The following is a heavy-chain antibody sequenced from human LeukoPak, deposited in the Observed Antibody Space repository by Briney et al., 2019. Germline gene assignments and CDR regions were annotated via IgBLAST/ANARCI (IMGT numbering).Heavy chain of an antibody. CDR3: AGGYCSSTSCYTHYYYYGMDV. Sequence: SETLSLTCTVSGGSISSSSYYWGWIRQPPGKGLEWIGSIYYNGSTYYNPSLKSRVTISVDTSKNQFSLKLGSVTAADTAVYYCAGGYCSSTSCYTHYYYYGMDVWGQGTTVTVSS. D-gene: IGHD2-2*02. CDR1: GGSISSSSYY. J-gene: IGHJ6*02. V-gene: IGHV4-39*01. CDR2: IYYNGST.